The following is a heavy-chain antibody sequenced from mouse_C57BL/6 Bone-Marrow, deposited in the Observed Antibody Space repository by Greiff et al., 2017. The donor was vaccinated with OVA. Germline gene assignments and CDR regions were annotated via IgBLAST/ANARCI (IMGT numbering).Heavy chain of an antibody. CDR1: GYTFTSYW. V-gene: IGHV1-61*01. Sequence: VQLQQPGAELVRPGSSVKLSCKASGYTFTSYWMDWVKQRPGQGLEWIGNIYPSDSETNYNQKFKDKATLTVDKSSSTAYMQLSSLTSEDSAVYYCASGGYYGTRTDYAMDYWGQGTSVTVSS. CDR2: IYPSDSET. D-gene: IGHD1-1*01. J-gene: IGHJ4*01. CDR3: ASGGYYGTRTDYAMDY.